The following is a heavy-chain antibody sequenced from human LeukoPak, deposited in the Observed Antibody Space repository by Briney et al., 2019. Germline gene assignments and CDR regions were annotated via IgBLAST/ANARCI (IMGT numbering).Heavy chain of an antibody. D-gene: IGHD6-13*01. V-gene: IGHV3-23*01. CDR3: AKGYSNSWYVDY. CDR2: ISGSGGST. Sequence: GASLRLSWAASVYTFSSYSMSWVREAPGKGLEWVSSISGSGGSTYYADSVKGRFTISRDNSKDTLYLQMNSLRAEDTAVYYCAKGYSNSWYVDYWGQGTLVTVSS. CDR1: VYTFSSYS. J-gene: IGHJ4*02.